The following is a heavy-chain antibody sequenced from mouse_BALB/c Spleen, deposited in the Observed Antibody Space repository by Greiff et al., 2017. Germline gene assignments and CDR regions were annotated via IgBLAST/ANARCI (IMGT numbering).Heavy chain of an antibody. Sequence: VQGVESGPGLVAPSQSLSITCTVSGFSLTSYGVHWVRQPPGKGLEWLGVIWAGGSTNYNSALMSRLSISKDNSKSQVFLKMNSLQTDDTAMYYCARGYDYDGNFDYWGQGTTLTVSS. CDR3: ARGYDYDGNFDY. J-gene: IGHJ2*01. CDR2: IWAGGST. D-gene: IGHD2-4*01. V-gene: IGHV2-9*02. CDR1: GFSLTSYG.